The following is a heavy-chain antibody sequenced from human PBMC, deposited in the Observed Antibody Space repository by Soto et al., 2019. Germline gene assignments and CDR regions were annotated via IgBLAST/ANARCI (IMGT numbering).Heavy chain of an antibody. Sequence: GGSLRLSCAASGFTFNNYAMNWVRQAPGKGLEWVSGISDSGDSTFYADSVKGRFTISRDNSKNTLYLQLSSLRAEDTAIYYCAKGRCPSCYFADYWGQGSLVTVSS. J-gene: IGHJ4*02. CDR1: GFTFNNYA. CDR3: AKGRCPSCYFADY. CDR2: ISDSGDST. V-gene: IGHV3-23*01. D-gene: IGHD2-21*01.